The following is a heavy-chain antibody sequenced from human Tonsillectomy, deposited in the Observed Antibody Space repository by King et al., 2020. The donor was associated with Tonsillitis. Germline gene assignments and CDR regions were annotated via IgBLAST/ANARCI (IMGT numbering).Heavy chain of an antibody. CDR1: GFPFSSYA. J-gene: IGHJ6*04. CDR2: ISAGGGFT. CDR3: AKDGGEYYDRWAGKHHYMDV. V-gene: IGHV3-23*04. D-gene: IGHD3-22*01. Sequence: VQLVESGGGLVQPGGSLRLSCAASGFPFSSYAMSWVRQAPGKGLEWVSSISAGGGFTYDADSVKGRFTISRENFKNMLYVQMNSLRVEDTAFYSCAKDGGEYYDRWAGKHHYMDVWGRGTTVTVSA.